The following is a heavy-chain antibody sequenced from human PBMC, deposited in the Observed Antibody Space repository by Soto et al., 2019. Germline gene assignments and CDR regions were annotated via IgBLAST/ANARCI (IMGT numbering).Heavy chain of an antibody. CDR3: ARDRSAGFGFDP. CDR1: GGSVSSGSYY. V-gene: IGHV4-61*01. J-gene: IGHJ5*02. Sequence: QVQLRESGPGLVKPSETLSLTCTVSGGSVSSGSYYWSWIRQPPGKGLEWIGYIYYSGSTNYNPSLKSRVTISVDTSKNQFSLKLSSVTAADTAVYYCARDRSAGFGFDPWGQGTLVTVSS. CDR2: IYYSGST. D-gene: IGHD3-10*01.